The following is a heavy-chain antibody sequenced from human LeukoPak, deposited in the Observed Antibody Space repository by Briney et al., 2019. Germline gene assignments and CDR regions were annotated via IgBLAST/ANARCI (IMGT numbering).Heavy chain of an antibody. CDR2: ISAYNGNT. V-gene: IGHV1-18*01. CDR3: ARDLYSGFSPEPYNYYAMDV. J-gene: IGHJ6*02. D-gene: IGHD5-12*01. Sequence: ASVKVSCKASGYTFTSYGISWVRQAPGQGLEWMGWISAYNGNTNYAQKLQGRVTMTTDTSTSTAYMELRSLRSDDTAVYYCARDLYSGFSPEPYNYYAMDVWGQGTTVTVSS. CDR1: GYTFTSYG.